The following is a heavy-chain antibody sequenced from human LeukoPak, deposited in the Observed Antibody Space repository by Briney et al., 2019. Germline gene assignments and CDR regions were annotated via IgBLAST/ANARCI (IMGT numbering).Heavy chain of an antibody. CDR1: GFTFSSYG. CDR3: AREALPYYYGSGSSSFDY. CDR2: IYSGGST. V-gene: IGHV3-53*01. Sequence: GSLRLSCAASGFTFSSYGMHWVRQAPGKGLEWVSVIYSGGSTYYADSVKGRFTISRDNSKNTLYLQMNSLRAEDTAVYYCAREALPYYYGSGSSSFDYWGQGTLVTVSS. J-gene: IGHJ4*02. D-gene: IGHD3-10*01.